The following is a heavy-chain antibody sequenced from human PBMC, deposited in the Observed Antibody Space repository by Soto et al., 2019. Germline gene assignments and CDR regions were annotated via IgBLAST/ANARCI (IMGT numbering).Heavy chain of an antibody. J-gene: IGHJ4*02. CDR2: IYHSGNT. CDR1: GGSISSSNW. D-gene: IGHD1-26*01. Sequence: VQLRQSGPGLVKPSGTLSLTCAVSGGSISSSNWWTWVRQAPGKGLEWIGEIYHSGNTYYNPSLKCRVTITVDQSNNQFTLKLNSVTAADPAVYYCATLPPRVVASLLPIPIWGQGNLVTVSS. V-gene: IGHV4-4*02. CDR3: ATLPPRVVASLLPIPI.